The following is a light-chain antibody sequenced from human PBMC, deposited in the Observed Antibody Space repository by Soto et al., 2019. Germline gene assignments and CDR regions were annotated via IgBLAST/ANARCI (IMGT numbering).Light chain of an antibody. V-gene: IGKV3-15*01. CDR2: GAS. CDR3: QQYNKWPPYT. Sequence: EMVMTQSPANLSVSPGERATLSCRASQSVSSNLAWYQQKPGQGPRLLIYGASTRATSLPARFSGSGSGRDFSLTINSLQSEDFSVHYCQQYNKWPPYTFGQGTQREIK. J-gene: IGKJ2*01. CDR1: QSVSSN.